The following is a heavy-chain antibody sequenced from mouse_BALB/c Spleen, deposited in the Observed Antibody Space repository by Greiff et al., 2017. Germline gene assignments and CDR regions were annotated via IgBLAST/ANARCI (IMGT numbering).Heavy chain of an antibody. D-gene: IGHD1-1*01. CDR2: IDPANGNT. CDR3: AGSTGAMDY. Sequence: EVKLMESGAELVKPGASVKLSCTASGFNIKDTYMHWVKQRPEQGLEWIGRIDPANGNTKYDPKFQGKATITADTSSNTAYLQLSSLTSEDTAVYYCAGSTGAMDYWGQGTSVTVSS. V-gene: IGHV14-3*02. J-gene: IGHJ4*01. CDR1: GFNIKDTY.